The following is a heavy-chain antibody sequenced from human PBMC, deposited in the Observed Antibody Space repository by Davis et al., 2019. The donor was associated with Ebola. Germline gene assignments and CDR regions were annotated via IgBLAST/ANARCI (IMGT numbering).Heavy chain of an antibody. J-gene: IGHJ4*02. CDR1: GFTFSSYG. CDR3: AKDSQQLVPYFGY. Sequence: GESLKISCAASGFTFSSYGMHWVRQAPGKGLEWVAVISYDGSNKYYADSVKGRFTISRDNSKNTLYLQMNSLRAEDTAVYYCAKDSQQLVPYFGYWGQGTLVTVSS. CDR2: ISYDGSNK. V-gene: IGHV3-30*18. D-gene: IGHD6-6*01.